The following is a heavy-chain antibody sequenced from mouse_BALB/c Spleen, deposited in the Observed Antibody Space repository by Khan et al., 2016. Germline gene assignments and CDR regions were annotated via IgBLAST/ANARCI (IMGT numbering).Heavy chain of an antibody. CDR2: ISYDGSN. CDR3: ARWDFGSRRYYFDY. CDR1: GYSITSGYY. V-gene: IGHV3-6*02. J-gene: IGHJ2*01. Sequence: EVQLVESGPGLVKPSQSLSLTCSVTGYSITSGYYWNWIRQFPGNKLEWMGYISYDGSNNYNPSLKNRFSITRDTSRNQFFLKLNSVTTEDTATSYCARWDFGSRRYYFDYWGQGTTLTVSS. D-gene: IGHD1-1*01.